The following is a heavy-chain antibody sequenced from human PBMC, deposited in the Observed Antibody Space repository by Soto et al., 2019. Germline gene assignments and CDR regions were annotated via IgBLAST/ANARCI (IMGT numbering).Heavy chain of an antibody. D-gene: IGHD2-15*01. J-gene: IGHJ3*02. Sequence: SVKVSCKASGGTFSDYTMSWLRQAPGRGLEWMGGIFPMIGATNNAQKLKGRLTITADKSTGTVYMELNSLRSDDTAVYYCARYWSAGTLYGAFDIWGQGTEVTV. CDR2: IFPMIGAT. V-gene: IGHV1-69*06. CDR1: GGTFSDYT. CDR3: ARYWSAGTLYGAFDI.